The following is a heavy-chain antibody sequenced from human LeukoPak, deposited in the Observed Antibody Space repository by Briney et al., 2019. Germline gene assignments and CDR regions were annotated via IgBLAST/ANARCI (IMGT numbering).Heavy chain of an antibody. D-gene: IGHD3-10*01. CDR1: GFTFSSYA. V-gene: IGHV3-64*01. J-gene: IGHJ6*02. Sequence: GGSLRLSCAASGFTFSSYAMQWVRQAPGKGLEYVSAISSNGGSTYYANSVKGSLTISRDNSKNTLYLQMGSLRAEDMAVYYCARAGSGSYYFYGMDVWGQGTTVTVSS. CDR2: ISSNGGST. CDR3: ARAGSGSYYFYGMDV.